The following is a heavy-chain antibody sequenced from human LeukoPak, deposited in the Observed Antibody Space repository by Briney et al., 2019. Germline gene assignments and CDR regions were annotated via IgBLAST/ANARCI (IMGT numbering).Heavy chain of an antibody. CDR2: FNPNSGGT. CDR3: ARDRNRIAARPYYFDY. V-gene: IGHV1-2*02. Sequence: ASLTHSCKPSAYTFTVYNMHRVRQAPRHRLEWMSGFNPNSGGTNYAQKFQGRVTMTRVTSISTAYMELSRLRSDDTAVYYCARDRNRIAARPYYFDYWGQGTLVTVSS. J-gene: IGHJ4*02. D-gene: IGHD6-6*01. CDR1: AYTFTVYN.